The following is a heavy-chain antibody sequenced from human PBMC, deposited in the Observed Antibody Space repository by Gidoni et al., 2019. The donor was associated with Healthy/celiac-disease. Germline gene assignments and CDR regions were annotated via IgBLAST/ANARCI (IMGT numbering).Heavy chain of an antibody. D-gene: IGHD6-6*01. Sequence: AQLAQSGAEVKKPGSSVKVFCNASGGNLRSEAISRVCQAPGQGLEWMGGIIPIFGTTDYAKKFQGRSTITANKSTSTAYMELGSLGSEDTAVYYCERGQIAATTTAQGRLYYYGMDVWDQGTTVTVSS. CDR3: ERGQIAATTTAQGRLYYYGMDV. CDR2: IIPIFGTT. J-gene: IGHJ6*02. V-gene: IGHV1-69*06. CDR1: GGNLRSEA.